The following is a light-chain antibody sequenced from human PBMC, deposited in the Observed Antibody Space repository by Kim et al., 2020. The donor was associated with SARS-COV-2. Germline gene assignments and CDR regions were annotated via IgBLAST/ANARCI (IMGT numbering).Light chain of an antibody. CDR2: DVY. CDR3: CSFAVK. Sequence: SGSPVQSVTISCSGTSDDIGAYNYVSWYQLHPGKAPKLLIYDVYKRPSGVPDRFSGFKSGNTASLTVSGLQAEDEAEYYCCSFAVKFGEGTQLTV. CDR1: SDDIGAYNY. J-gene: IGLJ2*01. V-gene: IGLV2-11*01.